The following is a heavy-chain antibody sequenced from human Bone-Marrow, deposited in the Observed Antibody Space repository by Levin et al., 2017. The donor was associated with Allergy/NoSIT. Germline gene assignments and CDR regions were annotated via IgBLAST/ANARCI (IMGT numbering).Heavy chain of an antibody. CDR3: AREGRIAAAKHFDF. CDR2: INHSGST. Sequence: SETLSLTCAVYGGSFTDYYWSWIRQPPGKGLEWIGEINHSGSTNCNPSLKSRVTISVDTSKNQFSLKLNSVTAADTAVYYCAREGRIAAAKHFDFWGQGALVTVSS. J-gene: IGHJ4*02. CDR1: GGSFTDYY. D-gene: IGHD6-13*01. V-gene: IGHV4-34*01.